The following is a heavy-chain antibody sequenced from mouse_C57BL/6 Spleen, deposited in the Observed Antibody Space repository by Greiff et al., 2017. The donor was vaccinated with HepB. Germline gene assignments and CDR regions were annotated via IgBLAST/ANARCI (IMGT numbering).Heavy chain of an antibody. J-gene: IGHJ2*01. D-gene: IGHD1-1*01. CDR3: APDGSSPFDY. Sequence: VQLQQSGAELARPGASVKMSCKASGYTFTSYTMHWVKQRPGQGLEWIGYINPSSGYTKYNQKFKDKATLTADKSSSTAYMQLSSLTSEDSAVYYCAPDGSSPFDYWGQGTTLTVSS. CDR1: GYTFTSYT. CDR2: INPSSGYT. V-gene: IGHV1-4*01.